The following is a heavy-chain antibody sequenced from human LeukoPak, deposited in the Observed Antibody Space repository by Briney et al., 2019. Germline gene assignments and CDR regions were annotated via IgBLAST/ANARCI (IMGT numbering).Heavy chain of an antibody. V-gene: IGHV3-48*04. D-gene: IGHD2-2*01. CDR3: ARVRDDCSSTSCWDAFDI. CDR1: GFTFSSYS. J-gene: IGHJ3*02. Sequence: GGSLRLSCAASGFTFSSYSMNWVRQAPGKGLEWVSYISSSSSTIYYADSVKGRFTISRDNAKNSLYLQMNSLRAEDTAVYYCARVRDDCSSTSCWDAFDIWGQGTMVTVSS. CDR2: ISSSSSTI.